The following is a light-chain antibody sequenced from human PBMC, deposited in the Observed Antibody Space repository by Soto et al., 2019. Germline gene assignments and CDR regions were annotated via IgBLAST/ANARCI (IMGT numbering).Light chain of an antibody. CDR2: DVT. CDR1: SSDIGDYDY. J-gene: IGLJ1*01. V-gene: IGLV2-11*01. CDR3: CSYAGSYTLYV. Sequence: QSVLTQPRSVSGSPGQSVTISCSGSSSDIGDYDYVSWYQQHPGKAPTLLIYDVTKRPSGVPDRFSGSKSGNTASPTISGLQAGDEADYYCCSYAGSYTLYVFGTGTKLTVL.